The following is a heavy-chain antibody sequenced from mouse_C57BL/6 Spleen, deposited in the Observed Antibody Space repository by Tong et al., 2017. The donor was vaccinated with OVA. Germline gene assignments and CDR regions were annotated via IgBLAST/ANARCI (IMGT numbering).Heavy chain of an antibody. CDR1: GYTFTDYN. V-gene: IGHV1-18*01. CDR3: ARGKAAQATGWFAY. Sequence: EVQLQESGPELVKPGASVKIPCKASGYTFTDYNMDWVKQSHGKSLEWIGDINPNNGGTIYNQKFKGKATLTVDKSSSTAYMQLSSPTSEDSAVYYCARGKAAQATGWFAYWGQGTLVTVSA. J-gene: IGHJ3*01. CDR2: INPNNGGT. D-gene: IGHD3-2*02.